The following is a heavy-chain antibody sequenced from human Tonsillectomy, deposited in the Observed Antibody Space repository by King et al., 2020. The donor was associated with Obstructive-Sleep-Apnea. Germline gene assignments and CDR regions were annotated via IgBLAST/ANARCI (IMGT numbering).Heavy chain of an antibody. CDR1: GGSISTSSYF. V-gene: IGHV4-39*07. CDR2: IYYTGAT. J-gene: IGHJ4*02. D-gene: IGHD4-17*01. Sequence: QLQESGPGLVKPSETLSLTCIVSGGSISTSSYFWGWIRQPPGKGLEWIGNIYYTGATYYNPSLKSRVTISVDTSKNQFSLRLRSVTAADTAVYYCARDFYGDYYFDYWGQGALVTVSS. CDR3: ARDFYGDYYFDY.